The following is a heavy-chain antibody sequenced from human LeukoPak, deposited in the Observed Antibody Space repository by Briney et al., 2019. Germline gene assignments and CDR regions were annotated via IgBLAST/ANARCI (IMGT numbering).Heavy chain of an antibody. CDR1: GASISSSSYD. J-gene: IGHJ4*02. V-gene: IGHV4-61*02. CDR3: ARVKGGRTNPFDY. D-gene: IGHD1-26*01. Sequence: SETLSLTCTVSGASISSSSYDWSWIRQPAGKGLEWIGRIYTRGSTNDNPSLKSRVTISVDTSKNQFSLKLSSVTAADTAVYYCARVKGGRTNPFDYWGQGTLVTVSS. CDR2: IYTRGST.